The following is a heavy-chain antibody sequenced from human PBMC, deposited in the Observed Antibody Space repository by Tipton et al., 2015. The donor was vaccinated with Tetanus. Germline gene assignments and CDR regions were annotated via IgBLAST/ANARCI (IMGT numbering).Heavy chain of an antibody. Sequence: QLVQSGVEVKKPGESLRISCQASGYSFSSYYIAWVRQMPGRGLEWRGFRHPGESTTTYSPSFQGPATFSADTSSNTAYLHWSSLTDADTATYYCAGGRSNTNLFFGFDPWGQGTPVTVSS. V-gene: IGHV5-51*01. D-gene: IGHD3-3*01. J-gene: IGHJ5*02. CDR2: RHPGESTT. CDR1: GYSFSSYY. CDR3: AGGRSNTNLFFGFDP.